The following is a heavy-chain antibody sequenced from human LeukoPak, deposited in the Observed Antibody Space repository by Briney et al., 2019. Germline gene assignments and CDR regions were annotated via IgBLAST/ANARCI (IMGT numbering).Heavy chain of an antibody. Sequence: PGRSLRLSCAPSGFTFSSYSMNWVRQAPGKGLEWVSSISSSSSYIYYADSVKGRFTISRDNAKNSLYLQMNSLRAEDTAVYYCARLVGARTTVLFDPWGQGTLVTVSS. CDR3: ARLVGARTTVLFDP. J-gene: IGHJ5*02. D-gene: IGHD4-11*01. CDR2: ISSSSSYI. CDR1: GFTFSSYS. V-gene: IGHV3-21*01.